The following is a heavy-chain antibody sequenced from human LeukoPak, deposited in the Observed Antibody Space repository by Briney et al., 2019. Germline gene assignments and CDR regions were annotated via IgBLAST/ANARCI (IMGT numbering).Heavy chain of an antibody. Sequence: GRSLRFSCTASGFTIGDYAMSWVRQAPGKGLEWVGFISSKAYGGTTEYAASVKGRFTISRDNSKSIAYLQMNSLETEDTAVYYCTSVGAGAFDYWGQGTLVTVSS. D-gene: IGHD1-26*01. J-gene: IGHJ4*02. CDR2: ISSKAYGGTT. CDR1: GFTIGDYA. CDR3: TSVGAGAFDY. V-gene: IGHV3-49*04.